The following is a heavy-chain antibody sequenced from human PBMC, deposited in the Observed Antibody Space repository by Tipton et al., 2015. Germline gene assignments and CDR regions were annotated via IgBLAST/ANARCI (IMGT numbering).Heavy chain of an antibody. Sequence: ILSLTCSVSGGSVSSANYYWSWIRQPPGKGLEWMGYISYSGSTHYNPSLKSRVSISLDTSKNHFSLSLTSVTAADTAIYYCARDLEHGMDVWGQGTTVTVSS. CDR3: ARDLEHGMDV. CDR1: GGSVSSANYY. V-gene: IGHV4-61*03. CDR2: ISYSGST. D-gene: IGHD5-24*01. J-gene: IGHJ6*02.